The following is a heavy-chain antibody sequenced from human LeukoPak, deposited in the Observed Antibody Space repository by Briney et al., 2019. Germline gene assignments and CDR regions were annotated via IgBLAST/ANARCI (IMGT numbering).Heavy chain of an antibody. CDR2: INSDGSST. J-gene: IGHJ4*02. CDR1: GFTFSSYW. CDR3: AREGSGYDDRPQHFDY. V-gene: IGHV3-74*01. D-gene: IGHD5-12*01. Sequence: GGSLRLSCAASGFTFSSYWMHWVRQAPGKGLVWVSRINSDGSSTSYADSVKGRFTISRDNAKNTLYLQMNSLRAEDTAVYYCAREGSGYDDRPQHFDYWGQGTLVTVSS.